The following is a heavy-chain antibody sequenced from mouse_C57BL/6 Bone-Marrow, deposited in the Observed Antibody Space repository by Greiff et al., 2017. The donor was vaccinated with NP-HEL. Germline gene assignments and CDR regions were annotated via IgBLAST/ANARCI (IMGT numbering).Heavy chain of an antibody. CDR1: GYTFTSYW. Sequence: VQLQQPGAELVKPGASVKLSCKASGYTFTSYWMQWVKQRPGQGLEWIGEIDPSDSYTNYNQKFKGKATLTVDTSSSTAYMQLSSLTSEDSAVYYCARGAMIRAWFAYWGQGTLVTVSA. CDR2: IDPSDSYT. CDR3: ARGAMIRAWFAY. V-gene: IGHV1-50*01. D-gene: IGHD2-4*01. J-gene: IGHJ3*01.